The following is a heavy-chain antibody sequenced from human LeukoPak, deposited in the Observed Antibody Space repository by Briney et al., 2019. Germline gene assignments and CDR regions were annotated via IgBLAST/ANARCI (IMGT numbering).Heavy chain of an antibody. CDR2: IYSGGST. CDR3: ASPPAEMTAINGWYFDV. CDR1: GFTVSSNY. D-gene: IGHD5-24*01. Sequence: QSGGSLRLSCAASGFTVSSNYMSWVRQAPGKGLEWVSIIYSGGSTYNADSVKGRFTISRDNSKNTLYLQMNSLRAEDTAVYYCASPPAEMTAINGWYFDVWGRGTLVTVSS. J-gene: IGHJ2*01. V-gene: IGHV3-66*01.